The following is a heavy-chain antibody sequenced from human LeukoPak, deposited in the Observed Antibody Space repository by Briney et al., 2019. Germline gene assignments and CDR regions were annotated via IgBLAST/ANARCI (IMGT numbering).Heavy chain of an antibody. CDR3: AKATRDYFDY. V-gene: IGHV3-9*01. CDR1: GVYFDDYA. CDR2: ISWNGGNT. J-gene: IGHJ4*02. Sequence: GGSLRLSCAASGVYFDDYAMHWARQVPGKGLEWVSGISWNGGNTGYVDSVKGRFTISRDNAKNSLYLQMNSLRAEDTALYYCAKATRDYFDYWGQGTLVTVSS.